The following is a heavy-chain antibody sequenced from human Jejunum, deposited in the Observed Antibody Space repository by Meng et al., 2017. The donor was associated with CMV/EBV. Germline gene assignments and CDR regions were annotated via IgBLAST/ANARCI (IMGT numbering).Heavy chain of an antibody. V-gene: IGHV2-5*02. CDR1: GFSLSTGGVG. Sequence: QITLNESGLTLVNPPPTLSLTCTFPGFSLSTGGVGVGWIRQPPGKALEYLALIYWDNDKFYSPSLKRRLTIAKDTPKNQVVLTMTNMDPVDTATYYCAHRREHSGSWGWGDFDYWGQGTLVTVSS. J-gene: IGHJ4*02. CDR3: AHRREHSGSWGWGDFDY. D-gene: IGHD3-10*01. CDR2: IYWDNDK.